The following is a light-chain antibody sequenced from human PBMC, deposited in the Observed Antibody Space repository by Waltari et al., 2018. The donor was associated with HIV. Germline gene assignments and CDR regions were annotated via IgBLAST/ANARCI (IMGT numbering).Light chain of an antibody. CDR3: QQRSNWRGCT. CDR2: DAS. V-gene: IGKV3-11*01. J-gene: IGKJ3*01. CDR1: QSVPSY. Sequence: EIVLTQSPANLSLSPGERATLSCRASQSVPSYLAWYHQKPGQAPRLLIYDASKPATGSPARFSGSGSGTDFTLACSSLEPEDFAIYYCQQRSNWRGCTFGPGTKVDIK.